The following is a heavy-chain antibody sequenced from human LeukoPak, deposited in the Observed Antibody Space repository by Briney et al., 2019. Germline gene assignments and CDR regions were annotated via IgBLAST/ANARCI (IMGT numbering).Heavy chain of an antibody. J-gene: IGHJ4*02. CDR1: GFTVSSNY. Sequence: GGSLRLSCVAPGFTVSSNYMSWVRQAPGKGLEWVSVTYSDGSTYYADSVRGRFTISRDNSKNTLYLQMNRLRAEDTAIYYCARGAGYYSGSGYWGQGTLVTVSS. CDR3: ARGAGYYSGSGY. CDR2: TYSDGST. V-gene: IGHV3-66*01. D-gene: IGHD3-10*01.